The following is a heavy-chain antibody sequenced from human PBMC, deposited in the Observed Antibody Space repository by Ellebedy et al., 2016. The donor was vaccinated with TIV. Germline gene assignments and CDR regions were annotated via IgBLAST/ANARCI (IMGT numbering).Heavy chain of an antibody. V-gene: IGHV1-18*01. Sequence: ASVKVSXKASGYTFTNYGFSWVRQAPGQGLEWMGWISAYNGNTDYAQKLQGRVTMTTDTSTSTVYMDLRSLRSDDTAVYYCARARGGFGELFDYWGQGTLVTVSS. CDR3: ARARGGFGELFDY. CDR1: GYTFTNYG. J-gene: IGHJ4*02. CDR2: ISAYNGNT. D-gene: IGHD3-10*01.